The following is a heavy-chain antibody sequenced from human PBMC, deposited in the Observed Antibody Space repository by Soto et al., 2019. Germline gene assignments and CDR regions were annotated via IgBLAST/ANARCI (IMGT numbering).Heavy chain of an antibody. CDR3: ARGPRYSSSWYSVYYGMDV. CDR2: INHSGST. CDR1: GGSFSGYY. D-gene: IGHD6-13*01. J-gene: IGHJ6*02. Sequence: SETLSLTCAVYGGSFSGYYWSWIRQPPGRGLEWMGEINHSGSTNYNPSLKSRVTISVDTSKNQFSLKLSSVTAADTAVYYCARGPRYSSSWYSVYYGMDVWGQGTTVT. V-gene: IGHV4-34*01.